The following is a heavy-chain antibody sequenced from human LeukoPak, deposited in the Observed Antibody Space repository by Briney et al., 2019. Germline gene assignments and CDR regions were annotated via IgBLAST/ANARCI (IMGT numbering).Heavy chain of an antibody. D-gene: IGHD2-21*01. CDR1: GGSFSGYY. V-gene: IGHV4-34*01. Sequence: SETLSLTCAVYGGSFSGYYWSWIRQPPRKGLEWIGEINHSGSTNYNPSLKSRVTISVDTSKNQFSLKLNSVTAADTAVYYCARSLITPTYWYFDSWGQGTLVTVSS. CDR2: INHSGST. J-gene: IGHJ4*02. CDR3: ARSLITPTYWYFDS.